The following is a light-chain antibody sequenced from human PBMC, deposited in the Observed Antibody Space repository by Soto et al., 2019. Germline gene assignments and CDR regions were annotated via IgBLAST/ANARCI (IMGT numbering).Light chain of an antibody. V-gene: IGLV2-23*02. J-gene: IGLJ3*02. CDR1: GSDVGGYSL. CDR2: EVF. Sequence: QSALTQPASVSGSPGQSITISCTGTGSDVGGYSLVSWYQQHPDKAPKLIIYEVFKRPSGVSNRFSGSKSDNTASLTISGLQAEDEADYFCCSFAGNTNSVFGGGTKVTV. CDR3: CSFAGNTNSV.